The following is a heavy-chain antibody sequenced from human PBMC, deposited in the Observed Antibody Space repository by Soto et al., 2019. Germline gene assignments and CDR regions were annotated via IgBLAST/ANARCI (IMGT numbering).Heavy chain of an antibody. CDR1: GYTFTSYG. CDR3: ARVPHYRDYLKTYYFDY. V-gene: IGHV1-18*01. Sequence: ASVKVSCKASGYTFTSYGISWVRQAPGQGLEWMGWISAYNGNTNYAQKLQGRVTMTTDTSTSTAYMELRSLRSDDTAVYYCARVPHYRDYLKTYYFDYWGQGTLVTVSS. CDR2: ISAYNGNT. D-gene: IGHD4-17*01. J-gene: IGHJ4*02.